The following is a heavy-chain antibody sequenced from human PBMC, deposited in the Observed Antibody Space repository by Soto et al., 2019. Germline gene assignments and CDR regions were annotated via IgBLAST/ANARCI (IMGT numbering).Heavy chain of an antibody. D-gene: IGHD6-19*01. Sequence: QVQLVQSGAEVKKPGSSVKVSCKASGGTFSSYTISWVRQAPGQGLEWMGRIIPILGIANYAQKFQGRVTMTADKSKSTAYMELSSLRSEDTAVYYGASTYPSSGWYDSYDYGMDFWGQGTTVTVSS. CDR3: ASTYPSSGWYDSYDYGMDF. V-gene: IGHV1-69*02. CDR2: IIPILGIA. J-gene: IGHJ6*02. CDR1: GGTFSSYT.